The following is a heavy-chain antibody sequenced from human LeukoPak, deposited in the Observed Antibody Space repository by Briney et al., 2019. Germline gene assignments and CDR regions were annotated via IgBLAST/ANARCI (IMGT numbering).Heavy chain of an antibody. CDR2: ISAYNGNT. CDR1: GYTFTCYG. CDR3: ARGLRCSSTSCYGFLSPTEYFQH. J-gene: IGHJ1*01. D-gene: IGHD2-2*01. V-gene: IGHV1-18*01. Sequence: ASVKVSCKASGYTFTCYGISWVRQAPGQGLEWMGWISAYNGNTNYAQRLQGRVTMTTDTSTSTAYMELRSLRSDDTAVYYCARGLRCSSTSCYGFLSPTEYFQHWGQGTLVTVSS.